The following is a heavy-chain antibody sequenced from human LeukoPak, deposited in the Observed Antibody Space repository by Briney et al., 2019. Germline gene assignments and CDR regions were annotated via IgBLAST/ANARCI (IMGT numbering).Heavy chain of an antibody. V-gene: IGHV4-4*07. Sequence: PSETLSLTCTVSGASISDYYWSWIRQSAGKGLEWIGRISTTGSTYYNPSFQSRVTMSADPSKTLFFLGLRSVTAADTAVYYCARSPSTIGWNWGYYFDYWGQGSLVTVSS. J-gene: IGHJ4*02. D-gene: IGHD3-3*01. CDR2: ISTTGST. CDR3: ARSPSTIGWNWGYYFDY. CDR1: GASISDYY.